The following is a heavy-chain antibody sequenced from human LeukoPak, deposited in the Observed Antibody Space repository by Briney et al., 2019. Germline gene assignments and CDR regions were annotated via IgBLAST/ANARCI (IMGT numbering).Heavy chain of an antibody. CDR1: GGSISSYY. D-gene: IGHD3-10*01. V-gene: IGHV4-59*12. Sequence: SSETLSLTCTVSGGSISSYYWSWIRQPPGKGLEWIGYIYYSGSTNYNPSLKSRVTISVDTSKNQFSLKLSSVTAADTAVYYCARGNYGSGSYYSYYYGMDVWGQGTTVTVSS. J-gene: IGHJ6*02. CDR2: IYYSGST. CDR3: ARGNYGSGSYYSYYYGMDV.